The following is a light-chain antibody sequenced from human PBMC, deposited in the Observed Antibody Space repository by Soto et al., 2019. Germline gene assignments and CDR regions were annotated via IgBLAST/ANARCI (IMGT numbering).Light chain of an antibody. CDR1: QSIGKS. V-gene: IGKV3-11*01. CDR2: DAS. CDR3: PQGT. Sequence: EIVLTQSPATLSLSPGDRATLSCRASQSIGKSLAWYQHKPGQTPRLLIYDASARASGIPARFSGSGSGKDFTLPINSLEPEDFEVYFCPQGTFGRGSKVEI. J-gene: IGKJ1*01.